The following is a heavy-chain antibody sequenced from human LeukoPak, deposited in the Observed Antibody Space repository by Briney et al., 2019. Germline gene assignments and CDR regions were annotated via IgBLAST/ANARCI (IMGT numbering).Heavy chain of an antibody. CDR2: ISWDGGST. Sequence: GGSLRLSCAASGFTFDDYAMHWVRQAPGKGLEWVSLISWDGGSTYYADSVKGRFTISRDNSKNSLYLQMNSLRAEDTAVYYCARPGGMRWDAFDIWGQGTMVTVSS. D-gene: IGHD3-16*01. V-gene: IGHV3-43D*03. CDR3: ARPGGMRWDAFDI. J-gene: IGHJ3*02. CDR1: GFTFDDYA.